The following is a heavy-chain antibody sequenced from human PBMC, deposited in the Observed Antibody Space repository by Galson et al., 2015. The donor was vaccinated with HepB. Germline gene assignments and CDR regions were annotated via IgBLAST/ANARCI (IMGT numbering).Heavy chain of an antibody. CDR3: ARLGIAVAGSLDY. CDR1: GYTFTSYA. V-gene: IGHV1-3*01. CDR2: INAGNGNT. Sequence: SVKVSCKASGYTFTSYAMHWVRQAPGQGLEWMGWINAGNGNTKYSQKFQGRVTITRDTSASTAYMELSSLRSEDTAVYYCARLGIAVAGSLDYWGQGTLVTVSS. D-gene: IGHD6-19*01. J-gene: IGHJ4*02.